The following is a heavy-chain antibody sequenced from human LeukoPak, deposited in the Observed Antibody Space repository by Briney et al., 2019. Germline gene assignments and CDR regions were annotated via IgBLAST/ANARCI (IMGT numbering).Heavy chain of an antibody. D-gene: IGHD6-13*01. CDR1: GFTFSSYW. V-gene: IGHV3-7*01. CDR2: IKQDGSEK. Sequence: GGSLRLSCAASGFTFSSYWTSWVRQAPGKGLEWVANIKQDGSEKYYVDSVKGRFTISRDNAKNSLYLQMNSLRAEDTAVYYCARESRVGSSWYDYYFDYWGQGTLVTVSS. J-gene: IGHJ4*02. CDR3: ARESRVGSSWYDYYFDY.